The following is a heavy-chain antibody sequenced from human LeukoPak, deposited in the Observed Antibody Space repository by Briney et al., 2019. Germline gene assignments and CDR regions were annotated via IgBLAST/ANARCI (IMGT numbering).Heavy chain of an antibody. D-gene: IGHD6-19*01. Sequence: GASVKVSCKASGYTFTGYYMHWVRQAPGQGLEWMGWINPNSGGTNYAQKFQGRVTMTRDTSISTAYMELGRLRSDDTAVYYCARGVAGTTGYMDVWGKGTTVTVSS. V-gene: IGHV1-2*02. J-gene: IGHJ6*03. CDR2: INPNSGGT. CDR1: GYTFTGYY. CDR3: ARGVAGTTGYMDV.